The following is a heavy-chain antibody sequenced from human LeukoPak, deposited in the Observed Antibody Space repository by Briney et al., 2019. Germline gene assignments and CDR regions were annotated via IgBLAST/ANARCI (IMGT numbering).Heavy chain of an antibody. CDR1: GFTFSSYA. Sequence: PGGSLRLSCAASGFTFSSYAMSWVRQAPGKGLEWVSAISGSGGSPYYADSVKGRFTISRDNSKNALYLQMNCLRAEDTAVYYCAKARGKWEQTGWGQGTLVTVSS. V-gene: IGHV3-23*01. CDR3: AKARGKWEQTG. CDR2: ISGSGGSP. D-gene: IGHD1-26*01. J-gene: IGHJ4*02.